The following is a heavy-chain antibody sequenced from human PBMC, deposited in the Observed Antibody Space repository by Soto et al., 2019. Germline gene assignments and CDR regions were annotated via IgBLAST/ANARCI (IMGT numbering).Heavy chain of an antibody. Sequence: HPGGSLTLSCAASGFTFRSYEMNWVRQAPGKGLEWVSYISSSGETRYYADSVKGRFTISRDNAKNSLYLQMRSLRDEDTAVYYCARAYYYDSSGYEYYFDYWGHGALVNVSS. CDR2: ISSSGETR. CDR3: ARAYYYDSSGYEYYFDY. CDR1: GFTFRSYE. V-gene: IGHV3-48*03. J-gene: IGHJ4*01. D-gene: IGHD3-22*01.